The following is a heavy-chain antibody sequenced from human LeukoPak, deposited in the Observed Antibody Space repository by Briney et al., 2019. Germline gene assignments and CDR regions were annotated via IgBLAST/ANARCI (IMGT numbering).Heavy chain of an antibody. J-gene: IGHJ4*02. V-gene: IGHV4-34*01. Sequence: PSETLSLTCAVYGGSFSGYYWSWIRQPPGKGLEWIGEINHSGSTNYNPSLKSRVTISVDTSKNQFSLKLSSVTAADTAVYYCARSTRQRLDYWGQGTLVTVSS. CDR2: INHSGST. D-gene: IGHD6-25*01. CDR1: GGSFSGYY. CDR3: ARSTRQRLDY.